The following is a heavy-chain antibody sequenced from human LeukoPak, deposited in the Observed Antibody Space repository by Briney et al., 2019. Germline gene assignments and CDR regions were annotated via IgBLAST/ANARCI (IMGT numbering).Heavy chain of an antibody. CDR3: ARDKGDDYLDY. Sequence: GGSLRLSCAASGFTFSNYAMNWVRQAPGKGLEWVSVIYSGGSTYYAASVKGRFTISRDNSKNTVYLQMNSLSADDTAVYYCARDKGDDYLDYWGQGTLVTVSS. V-gene: IGHV3-66*01. CDR1: GFTFSNYA. J-gene: IGHJ4*02. CDR2: IYSGGST.